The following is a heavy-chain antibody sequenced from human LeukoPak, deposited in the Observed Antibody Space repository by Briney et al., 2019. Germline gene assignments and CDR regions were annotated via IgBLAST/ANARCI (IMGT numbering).Heavy chain of an antibody. CDR1: GFTFSSYT. J-gene: IGHJ6*03. D-gene: IGHD6-13*01. CDR2: ITSSSSYI. CDR3: ARDSSSWYGYLYYYYMDV. V-gene: IGHV3-21*01. Sequence: PGGSLRLSCAASGFTFSSYTMNWVRQAPGKGLEWVSSITSSSSYIYYADSVKGRFTISRDNAKNSLYLQINSLRAEDTAVYYCARDSSSWYGYLYYYYMDVWGKGTTVTVSS.